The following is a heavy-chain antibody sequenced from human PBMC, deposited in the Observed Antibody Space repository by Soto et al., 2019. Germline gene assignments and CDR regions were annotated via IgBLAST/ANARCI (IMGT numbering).Heavy chain of an antibody. CDR3: ARWGTTGGLDV. Sequence: ESGGGVVQPGTSLRVSCVGSGFTFRSYVIHWVRQPPGKGLEWVALTSYDGSDKYYGDSVRGRFTISRDNSRNTVDLQMDSLRLEYTALYYCARWGTTGGLDVWGQGTLVSVSS. D-gene: IGHD3-16*01. V-gene: IGHV3-30*19. J-gene: IGHJ1*01. CDR1: GFTFRSYV. CDR2: TSYDGSDK.